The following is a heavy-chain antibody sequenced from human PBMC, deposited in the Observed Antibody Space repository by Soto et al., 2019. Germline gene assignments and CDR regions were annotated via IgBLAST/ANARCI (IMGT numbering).Heavy chain of an antibody. Sequence: EVQLVESGGGLIQPGGSLRLSCAASGFSVSSNYMSWVRQAPGEGLEWVSVIYTGGSTYYADSVKGRFTISRDNSKNTLYLQMNSLRVEDTAVYYCARSINWPDWFDPWGQGILVTVSS. D-gene: IGHD1-1*01. CDR1: GFSVSSNY. V-gene: IGHV3-53*01. J-gene: IGHJ5*02. CDR2: IYTGGST. CDR3: ARSINWPDWFDP.